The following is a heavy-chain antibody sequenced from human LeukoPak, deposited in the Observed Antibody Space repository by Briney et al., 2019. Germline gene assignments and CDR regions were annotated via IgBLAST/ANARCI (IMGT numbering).Heavy chain of an antibody. CDR1: GGSISSYY. J-gene: IGHJ4*02. CDR3: AGYDFWSGYYLGY. CDR2: ICTSGST. V-gene: IGHV4-4*07. Sequence: ASETLSLTCTVSGGSISSYYWSWIRQPAGKGLEWIGRICTSGSTNYNPSLKSRVTMSVDTSKNQFSLKLSSVTAADTAVYYCAGYDFWSGYYLGYWGQGTLVTVSS. D-gene: IGHD3-3*01.